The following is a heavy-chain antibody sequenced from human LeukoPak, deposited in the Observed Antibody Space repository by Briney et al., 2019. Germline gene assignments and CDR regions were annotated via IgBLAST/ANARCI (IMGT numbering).Heavy chain of an antibody. CDR3: ARSNHYDLDY. J-gene: IGHJ4*02. CDR1: GYSVTSYW. Sequence: GESLKISCKGSGYSVTSYWIGWVRQMPGKGLEWVGIIYPIDSDIRYSPSFQGQVTISADKSISTAYLQWSSLKASDTAIYYCARSNHYDLDYWGQGTLVTVSS. D-gene: IGHD5-12*01. V-gene: IGHV5-51*01. CDR2: IYPIDSDI.